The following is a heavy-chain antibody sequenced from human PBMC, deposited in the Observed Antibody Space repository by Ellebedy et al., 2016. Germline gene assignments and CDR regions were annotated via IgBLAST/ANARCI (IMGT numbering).Heavy chain of an antibody. D-gene: IGHD5-18*01. Sequence: SVKVSCXASGGTFSSYAISWVRQAPGQGLEWMGGIIPIFGTANYAQKFQGRVTITADESTSTAYMELSSLRSEDTAVYYCARGGRDSYGPNLFDPWGQGTLVTVSS. J-gene: IGHJ5*02. CDR2: IIPIFGTA. CDR1: GGTFSSYA. V-gene: IGHV1-69*13. CDR3: ARGGRDSYGPNLFDP.